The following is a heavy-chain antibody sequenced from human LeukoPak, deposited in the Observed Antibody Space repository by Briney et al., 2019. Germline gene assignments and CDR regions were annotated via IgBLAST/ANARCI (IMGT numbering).Heavy chain of an antibody. J-gene: IGHJ2*01. V-gene: IGHV4-59*12. CDR1: GDSISRYY. Sequence: SETLSLTCTVSGDSISRYYWSWIRQPPGKGLEWIGYIFYSGSTNYNPSLESRVTISVDTSKNQFSLKLSSVTAADTAVYYCARVYYSNSYDYWYFDLWGRGTLVTVSS. CDR2: IFYSGST. CDR3: ARVYYSNSYDYWYFDL. D-gene: IGHD6-13*01.